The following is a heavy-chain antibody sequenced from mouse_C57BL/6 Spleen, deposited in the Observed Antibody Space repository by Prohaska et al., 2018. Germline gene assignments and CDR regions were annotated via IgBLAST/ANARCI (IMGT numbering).Heavy chain of an antibody. D-gene: IGHD1-1*01. V-gene: IGHV1-55*01. CDR1: GYTFTSYW. CDR3: AREGTTDAMDY. Sequence: QVQLQQPGAELVKPGASVKMSCKASGYTFTSYWITWVKQRPGQGLEWIGDIFHGSGSTNYNEKFKCKATLTVDTSSSTAYMQLSSLTSEDSAVYYCAREGTTDAMDYWGQGTSVTVSS. J-gene: IGHJ4*01. CDR2: IFHGSGST.